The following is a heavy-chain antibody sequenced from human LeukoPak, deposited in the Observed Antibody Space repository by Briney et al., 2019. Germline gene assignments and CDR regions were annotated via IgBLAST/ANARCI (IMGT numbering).Heavy chain of an antibody. D-gene: IGHD5-12*01. J-gene: IGHJ4*02. CDR2: IDRIPSIL. V-gene: IGHV3-48*03. Sequence: GGSLRHSCEASGFAFNIYQMDWVRQAPGKGLEWVSSIDRIPSILYYADSVRGRFTISRDNAAMYLQMNSLRPDDTAVYYCARPAVSGSDSYFDSWGQGTLVTVSS. CDR3: ARPAVSGSDSYFDS. CDR1: GFAFNIYQ.